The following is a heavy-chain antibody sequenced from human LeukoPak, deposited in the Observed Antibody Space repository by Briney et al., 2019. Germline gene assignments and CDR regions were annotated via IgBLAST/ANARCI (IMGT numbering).Heavy chain of an antibody. J-gene: IGHJ3*01. CDR1: GGSISSGNW. CDR2: IFHSGST. Sequence: SGTLSLTCAVSGGSISSGNWWSWVRQPPGKGLEWIGEIFHSGSTNYNTSLKSRVTISVDKSKNQFSLKLTSVTATDTAVYYCARGISPGSGWFFDSWGQGTTVTVSS. CDR3: ARGISPGSGWFFDS. D-gene: IGHD6-19*01. V-gene: IGHV4-4*02.